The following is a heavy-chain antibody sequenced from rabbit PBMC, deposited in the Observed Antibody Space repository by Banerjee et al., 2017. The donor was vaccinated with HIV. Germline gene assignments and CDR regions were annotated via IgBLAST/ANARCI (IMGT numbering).Heavy chain of an antibody. CDR2: IYTGSGAT. V-gene: IGHV1S43*01. J-gene: IGHJ4*01. CDR3: ARADLDDDGEFNL. D-gene: IGHD2-1*01. Sequence: QSLEESGGDLVKPEGSLTLTCTASGFSFNNRYVMCWVRQAPGKGLEWVGCIYTGSGATYYANWVNGRFTISRSTSLNTVDLKVTSLTAADTATYFCARADLDDDGEFNLWGPGTLVTVS. CDR1: GFSFNNRYV.